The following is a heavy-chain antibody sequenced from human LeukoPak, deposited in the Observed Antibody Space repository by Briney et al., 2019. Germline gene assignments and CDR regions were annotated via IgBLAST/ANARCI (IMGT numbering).Heavy chain of an antibody. CDR1: GGSINGYF. J-gene: IGHJ5*02. CDR2: ISDSGST. V-gene: IGHV4-59*01. D-gene: IGHD4-17*01. CDR3: ARVFRGAVTSNWFDP. Sequence: SETLSLACTVSGGSINGYFWTWIRQPPGKGLEWIGYISDSGSTNYNPSLKNRVTLSVDSSNPEFSLRLNSVTAADTAVYYCARVFRGAVTSNWFDPWGQGTPVTVSS.